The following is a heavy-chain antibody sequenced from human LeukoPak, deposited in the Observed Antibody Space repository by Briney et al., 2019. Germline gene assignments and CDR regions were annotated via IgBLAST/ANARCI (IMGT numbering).Heavy chain of an antibody. CDR1: GGSISSYYW. CDR3: AHSSGYSNGWYKS. J-gene: IGHJ5*02. D-gene: IGHD6-19*01. CDR2: IYWDDDK. V-gene: IGHV2-5*08. Sequence: TLSLTCTVSGGSISSYYWSWIRQPPGKGLEWLALIYWDDDKRYSPSLKSRLTIAKDTSKNQVVLTMTNMDPVDTATYYCAHSSGYSNGWYKSWGQGTLVTVSS.